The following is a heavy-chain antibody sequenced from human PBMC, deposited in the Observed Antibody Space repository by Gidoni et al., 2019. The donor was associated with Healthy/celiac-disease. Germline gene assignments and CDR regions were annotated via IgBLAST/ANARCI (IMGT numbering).Heavy chain of an antibody. D-gene: IGHD6-13*01. CDR3: ARGARGAAAGTRGFDY. Sequence: QVQLQQWGAGLLKPSETLSLTCAVYGGSFRGYYWSWIRQPPGKGLEWIGEINHSGSTNYNPSLKSRVTISVDTSKNQFSLKLSSVTAADTAVYYCARGARGAAAGTRGFDYWGQGTLVTVSS. CDR1: GGSFRGYY. V-gene: IGHV4-34*01. J-gene: IGHJ4*02. CDR2: INHSGST.